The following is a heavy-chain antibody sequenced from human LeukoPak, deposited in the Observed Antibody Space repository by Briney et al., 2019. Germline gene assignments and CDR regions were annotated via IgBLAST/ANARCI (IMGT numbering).Heavy chain of an antibody. V-gene: IGHV3-23*01. J-gene: IGHJ4*02. CDR2: ISGSGGST. CDR3: AKSSLPYSSGWYTGDY. CDR1: GFTFSSYA. D-gene: IGHD6-19*01. Sequence: GGSLRLSCAASGFTFSSYAMSWVRQAPGKGLEWASAISGSGGSTYYADSVKGRFTISRDNSKNTLYLQMNSLRAEDTAVYYCAKSSLPYSSGWYTGDYWGQGTLVTVSS.